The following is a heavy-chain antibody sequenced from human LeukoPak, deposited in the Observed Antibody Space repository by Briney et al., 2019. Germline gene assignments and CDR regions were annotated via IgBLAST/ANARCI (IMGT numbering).Heavy chain of an antibody. Sequence: PGGSLRLSCAASGFPFSSYEMNWVRQAPGKGLEWVSYISTSGNTIYYADSVKGRFTISRDNAKNSLYLQMNCLRAEDTAIYYCARGYRGYSYGYDYWGQGTLVTVSS. D-gene: IGHD5-18*01. J-gene: IGHJ4*02. V-gene: IGHV3-48*03. CDR1: GFPFSSYE. CDR3: ARGYRGYSYGYDY. CDR2: ISTSGNTI.